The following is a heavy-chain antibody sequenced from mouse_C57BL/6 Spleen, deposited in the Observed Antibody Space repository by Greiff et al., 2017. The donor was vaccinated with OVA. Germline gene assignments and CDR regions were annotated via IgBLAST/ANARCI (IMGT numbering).Heavy chain of an antibody. CDR2: INPNNGGT. Sequence: EVQLQQSGPELVQPGASVKISCKASGYTFTDYYMNWVKQSHGKSLEWIGDINPNNGGTSYNQKFKGKATLTVDKSSSTAYMELRSLTSEDSAVYYCARGTGSGYDAMDYWGQGTSVTVSS. CDR1: GYTFTDYY. CDR3: ARGTGSGYDAMDY. V-gene: IGHV1-26*01. D-gene: IGHD3-2*02. J-gene: IGHJ4*01.